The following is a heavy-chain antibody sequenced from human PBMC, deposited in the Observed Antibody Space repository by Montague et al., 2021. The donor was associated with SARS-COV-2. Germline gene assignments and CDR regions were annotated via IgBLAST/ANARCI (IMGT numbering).Heavy chain of an antibody. Sequence: SETLSLTCAVSGDSINSEHWWSWVRQPPGKGLEWIVETHQWGGTNYNPSLESRVTMSVDTSKSSFSLRLRSVTGADTAVYYCGRGITNWWAVGHWGQGILVTVSS. CDR3: GRGITNWWAVGH. CDR2: THQWGGT. D-gene: IGHD2-15*01. V-gene: IGHV4-4*02. J-gene: IGHJ4*02. CDR1: GDSINSEHW.